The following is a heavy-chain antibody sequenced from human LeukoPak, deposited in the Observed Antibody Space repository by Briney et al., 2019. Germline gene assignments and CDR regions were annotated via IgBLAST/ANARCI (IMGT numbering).Heavy chain of an antibody. V-gene: IGHV4-30-4*01. CDR1: GGSISSGDCY. J-gene: IGHJ5*02. CDR2: IYYSGST. Sequence: SETLSLTCTVSGGSISSGDCYWSWIRQPPGKGLEWIGYIYYSGSTYYNPSLKSRVTISVDTSKNQFSLKLSSVTAADTAVYYCAREYGDDNWFDPWGQGTLVTVSS. CDR3: AREYGDDNWFDP. D-gene: IGHD2-21*02.